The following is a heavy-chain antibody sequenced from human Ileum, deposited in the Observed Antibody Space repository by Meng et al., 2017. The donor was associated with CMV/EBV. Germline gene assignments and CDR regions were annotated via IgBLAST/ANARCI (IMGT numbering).Heavy chain of an antibody. J-gene: IGHJ5*02. Sequence: SGGSFSSYTISCVRQAPGQGLEWIGRIIPILGIANYAQKFQGRVTITADKSTSTAYMELSSLRSEDTAVYYCARDRSPYSGSYSVDPWGQGTLVTVSS. CDR3: ARDRSPYSGSYSVDP. CDR1: GGSFSSYT. CDR2: IIPILGIA. D-gene: IGHD1-26*01. V-gene: IGHV1-69*04.